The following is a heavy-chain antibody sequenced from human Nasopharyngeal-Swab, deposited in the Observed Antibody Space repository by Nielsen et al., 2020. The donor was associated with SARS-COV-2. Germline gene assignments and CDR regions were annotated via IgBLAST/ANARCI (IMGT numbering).Heavy chain of an antibody. Sequence: SVKVSCKASGGTFGNYAISWVRQAPGQGLEWMGRIIPSFGKANYAQKFQGRVTFNADKSTSTAYMELRSLRSGDTAVYYCARVLDYGDLYFDHWGQGTLVTVSS. CDR3: ARVLDYGDLYFDH. CDR2: IIPSFGKA. J-gene: IGHJ4*02. D-gene: IGHD4-17*01. CDR1: GGTFGNYA. V-gene: IGHV1-69*04.